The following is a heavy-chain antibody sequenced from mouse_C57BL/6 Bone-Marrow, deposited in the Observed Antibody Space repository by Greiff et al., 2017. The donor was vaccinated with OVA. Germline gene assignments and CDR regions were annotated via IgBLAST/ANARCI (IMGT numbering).Heavy chain of an antibody. J-gene: IGHJ1*03. CDR3: ARGTGTNWYFDV. Sequence: VKLMESGAELARPGASVTLSCKASGYTFTSYGLSWVKQRSGQGLEWIGEIYPRSGNTYYNEKFKGKATLTADKSSSTEYMELRSLTSEDAAVYVRARGTGTNWYFDVWGTGTTVTVSS. CDR1: GYTFTSYG. CDR2: IYPRSGNT. V-gene: IGHV1-81*01. D-gene: IGHD4-1*01.